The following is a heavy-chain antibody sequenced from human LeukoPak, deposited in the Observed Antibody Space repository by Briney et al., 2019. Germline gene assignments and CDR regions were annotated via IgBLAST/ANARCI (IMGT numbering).Heavy chain of an antibody. J-gene: IGHJ4*02. CDR2: IYYSGST. V-gene: IGHV4-31*03. CDR1: GGSISSGGYY. D-gene: IGHD1-1*01. CDR3: AREVPFQGYFDY. Sequence: SETLSLTCTVSGGSISSGGYYWSWIRQHPGKGLEWIGYIYYSGSTYYNPSLKSRVTISVDTSKNQFSLKLSSVTAADTAVYYCAREVPFQGYFDYWGQGTLVTVSS.